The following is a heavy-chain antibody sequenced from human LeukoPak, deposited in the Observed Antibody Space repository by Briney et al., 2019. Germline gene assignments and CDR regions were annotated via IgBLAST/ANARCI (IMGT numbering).Heavy chain of an antibody. V-gene: IGHV4-39*07. D-gene: IGHD2-15*01. J-gene: IGHJ4*02. CDR3: ARDDRVVAATLFDY. Sequence: SETLSLTCTVSGGSISSSSYYWGWIRQPPGKGLEWIGSIYYSGSAYYNPSLKSRVTISVDTSKNQFSLKLSSVTAADTAVYYCARDDRVVAATLFDYWGQGTLVTVSS. CDR1: GGSISSSSYY. CDR2: IYYSGSA.